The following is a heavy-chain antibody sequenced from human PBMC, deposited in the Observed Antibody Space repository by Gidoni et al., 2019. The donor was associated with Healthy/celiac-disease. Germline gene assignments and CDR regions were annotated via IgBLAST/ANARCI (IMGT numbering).Heavy chain of an antibody. V-gene: IGHV3-64D*06. D-gene: IGHD3-16*02. J-gene: IGHJ5*02. CDR3: VKDGPLSPSWWFDP. CDR1: GFTFSSYA. CDR2: ISSNGGST. Sequence: EVQLVASGGGLVQPGGSLRRSCSASGFTFSSYAMHWVRQAPGKGLEYVSAISSNGGSTYYADSVKGRFTISRDNSKNTLYLQMSSLRAEDTAVYYCVKDGPLSPSWWFDPWGQGTLVTVSS.